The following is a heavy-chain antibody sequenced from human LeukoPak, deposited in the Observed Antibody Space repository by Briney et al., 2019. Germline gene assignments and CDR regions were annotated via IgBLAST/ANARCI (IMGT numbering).Heavy chain of an antibody. Sequence: PGGSLRLSCAASGFTFSSYSMNWVRQAPGKGLEWVSYISSSSSTIYYADSVKGRFTISRDNAKNSLYLQMNRLRAEDTAVYYCAMMAAAGKEGVDYWGQGTLVTVSS. CDR1: GFTFSSYS. D-gene: IGHD6-13*01. V-gene: IGHV3-48*01. CDR2: ISSSSSTI. CDR3: AMMAAAGKEGVDY. J-gene: IGHJ4*02.